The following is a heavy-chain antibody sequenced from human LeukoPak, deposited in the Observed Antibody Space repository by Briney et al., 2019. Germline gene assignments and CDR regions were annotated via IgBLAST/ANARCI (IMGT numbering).Heavy chain of an antibody. CDR1: GFTFSSYS. V-gene: IGHV3-21*01. Sequence: GGSLRLSCAASGFTFSSYSTNWVRQAPGKGLEWVSSISSSSSYIYYADSVKGRFTISRDNAKNSLYLQMNSLRAEDTAVYYCARAYSSSWRLLDYWGQGTLVTVSS. CDR3: ARAYSSSWRLLDY. J-gene: IGHJ4*02. D-gene: IGHD6-13*01. CDR2: ISSSSSYI.